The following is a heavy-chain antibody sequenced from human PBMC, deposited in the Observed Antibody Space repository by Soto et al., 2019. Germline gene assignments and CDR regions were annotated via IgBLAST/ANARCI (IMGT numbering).Heavy chain of an antibody. CDR2: IHSDGSST. CDR1: GFTFSYYW. D-gene: IGHD1-26*01. CDR3: ARGDRGAFDL. V-gene: IGHV3-74*01. Sequence: EVQLLESGGGLVQPGESLRLSCAASGFTFSYYWMHWVRQAPGMGLVWVSRIHSDGSSTTYADSVKGRFTISRDNARNTLSLQMNSLRAEDTAVYYCARGDRGAFDLWGQGTVLTVSS. J-gene: IGHJ3*01.